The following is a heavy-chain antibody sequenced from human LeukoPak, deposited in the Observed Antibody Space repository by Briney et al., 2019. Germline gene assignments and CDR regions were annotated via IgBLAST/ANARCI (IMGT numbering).Heavy chain of an antibody. CDR3: ARGRGSLTC. CDR2: FYDTRSP. CDR1: GDSISSSNYY. D-gene: IGHD3-10*01. Sequence: SETLSLTCIVSGDSISSSNYYCGWIRQPPGKGLEWIGYFYDTRSPKYNPSLERRVTISVDMSRNQFSLNLTSVTAADTAVYYCARGRGSLTCWGQGTLATVSS. V-gene: IGHV4-61*05. J-gene: IGHJ4*02.